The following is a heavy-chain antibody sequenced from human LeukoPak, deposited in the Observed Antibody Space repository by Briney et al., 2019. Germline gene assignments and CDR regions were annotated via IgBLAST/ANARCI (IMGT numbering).Heavy chain of an antibody. CDR3: AKDSSGDPSNGRIDY. D-gene: IGHD6-25*01. CDR2: ISWNSGSI. J-gene: IGHJ4*02. V-gene: IGHV3-9*03. CDR1: GFTFDDYA. Sequence: GGSLRLSCAASGFTFDDYAMHWVRQAPGKGLEWVSGISWNSGSIGYADSVKGRFTISRDNAKNSLYLQMNSLRAEDMALYYCAKDSSGDPSNGRIDYWGQGTLVTVSS.